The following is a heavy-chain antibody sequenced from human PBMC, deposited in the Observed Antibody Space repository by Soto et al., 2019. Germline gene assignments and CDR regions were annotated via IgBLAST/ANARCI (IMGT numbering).Heavy chain of an antibody. Sequence: SVKVSCKASGGTFSSYAVSWVRQAPGQGLEWMGGIIPIFGTANYAQKFQGRVTITADESTSTAYMELSSLRSEDTAVYFCARAGGSGSHELNYLGQRTRVTVAS. CDR1: GGTFSSYA. J-gene: IGHJ4*02. CDR2: IIPIFGTA. V-gene: IGHV1-69*13. CDR3: ARAGGSGSHELNY. D-gene: IGHD3-10*01.